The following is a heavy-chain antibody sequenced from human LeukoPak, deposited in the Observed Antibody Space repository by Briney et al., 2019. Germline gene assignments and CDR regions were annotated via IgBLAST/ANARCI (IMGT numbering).Heavy chain of an antibody. J-gene: IGHJ6*03. V-gene: IGHV3-7*01. Sequence: GGSLRLSCAASGFTFSSYWMTWVRQAPGKGLEWVANIKQDGSEKYSVDSLKGRFAISRDNAKKLLYLQMNSLRVEDTAVYYCARVGPPYYYYYMDVWGKGTTVTVSS. CDR1: GFTFSSYW. CDR2: IKQDGSEK. CDR3: ARVGPPYYYYYMDV.